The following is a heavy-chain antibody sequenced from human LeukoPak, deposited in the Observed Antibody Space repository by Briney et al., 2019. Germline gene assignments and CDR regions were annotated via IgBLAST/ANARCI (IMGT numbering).Heavy chain of an antibody. CDR2: ISYDGSNK. CDR3: AKEGQWLAPYFDY. D-gene: IGHD6-19*01. V-gene: IGHV3-30*18. CDR1: GFTFSSYG. J-gene: IGHJ4*02. Sequence: PGGSLRLSCAASGFTFSSYGMHWVRQAPGKGLEWVAVISYDGSNKYYADSVKGRFTISRDNSKNTLYLQMNSLRAEDTAVYYCAKEGQWLAPYFDYWGQGTLVTVSS.